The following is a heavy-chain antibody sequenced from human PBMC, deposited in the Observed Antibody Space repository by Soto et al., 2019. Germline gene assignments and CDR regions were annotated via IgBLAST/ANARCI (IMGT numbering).Heavy chain of an antibody. V-gene: IGHV1-69*13. J-gene: IGHJ5*02. D-gene: IGHD3-10*01. Sequence: VKVSCKASGGTFSSYAISWVRQAPGQGLEWMGGIIPIFGTANYAQKFQGRVTITADESTSTAYMELSSLRSEDTAVYYCAPGITMVRGVIIPVDPWGQGTLVTVSS. CDR2: IIPIFGTA. CDR3: APGITMVRGVIIPVDP. CDR1: GGTFSSYA.